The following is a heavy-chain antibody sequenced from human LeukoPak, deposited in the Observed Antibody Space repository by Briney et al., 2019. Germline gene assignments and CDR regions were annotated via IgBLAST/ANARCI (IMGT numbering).Heavy chain of an antibody. CDR3: AKGRRGSGWYAGHFLFDY. D-gene: IGHD6-19*01. Sequence: PGGSLRLSCAASGFTFSSYAMSWVRQAPGKGLEWDSAISGSGGSTYYADSVKGRFTISRDNSKNTLYLQMNSLRAEDTAVYYCAKGRRGSGWYAGHFLFDYWGQGTLVTVSS. V-gene: IGHV3-23*01. CDR1: GFTFSSYA. J-gene: IGHJ4*02. CDR2: ISGSGGST.